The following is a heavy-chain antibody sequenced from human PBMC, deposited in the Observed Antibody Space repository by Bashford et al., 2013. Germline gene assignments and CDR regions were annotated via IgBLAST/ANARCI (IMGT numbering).Heavy chain of an antibody. D-gene: IGHD6-19*01. V-gene: IGHV3-21*04. CDR2: ISSSSSYI. Sequence: GSLRLSCAASGFTFSSYSMNWVRQAPGKGLEWVSSISSSSSYIYYADSVKGRFTISRDNAKNSLYLQMNSLRAEDTALYYCAKDRGYSSGWVNDALDIWGQGTMVTVSS. CDR3: AKDRGYSSGWVNDALDI. CDR1: GFTFSSYS. J-gene: IGHJ3*02.